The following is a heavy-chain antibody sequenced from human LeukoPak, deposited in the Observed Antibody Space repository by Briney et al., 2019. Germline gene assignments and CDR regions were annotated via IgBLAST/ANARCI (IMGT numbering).Heavy chain of an antibody. Sequence: GGSLRLSCAAPGFTFSSYGMHWVRQAPGKGLEWVAVISYDGSNKYYADSVKGRFTIYRDNSKNTLYLQMNSLRAEDTAVYYCANTHSSSKAYGMDVWGQGTTVTVSS. CDR2: ISYDGSNK. D-gene: IGHD6-6*01. CDR1: GFTFSSYG. V-gene: IGHV3-30*18. CDR3: ANTHSSSKAYGMDV. J-gene: IGHJ6*02.